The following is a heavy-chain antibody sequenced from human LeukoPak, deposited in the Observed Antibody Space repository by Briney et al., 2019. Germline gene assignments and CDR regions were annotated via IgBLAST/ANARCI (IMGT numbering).Heavy chain of an antibody. CDR3: ARDTGAAKDYYYYGMDV. D-gene: IGHD2-15*01. CDR1: GFTFSSYW. J-gene: IGHJ6*04. Sequence: GGSLRLSCAASGFTFSSYWMSWVRQAPGKGLEWVANIKQDGSEKYYVDSVKGRFTTSRDNAKNSLYLQMNSLRAEDTAVYYCARDTGAAKDYYYYGMDVWGKGTTVTVSS. CDR2: IKQDGSEK. V-gene: IGHV3-7*03.